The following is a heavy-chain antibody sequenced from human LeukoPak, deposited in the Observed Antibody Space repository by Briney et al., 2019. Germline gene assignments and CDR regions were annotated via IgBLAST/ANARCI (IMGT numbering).Heavy chain of an antibody. Sequence: PGGSLRLSCAASGFTFSSYAMSWVRQAPGKGLEWVSAISGSGGSTYYADSVKGQFTISRDNSKNTLYLQMNSLRAEDTAVYYCAKHPSSSWYHPLYYFDYWGQGTLVTVSS. D-gene: IGHD6-13*01. J-gene: IGHJ4*02. CDR2: ISGSGGST. CDR3: AKHPSSSWYHPLYYFDY. V-gene: IGHV3-23*01. CDR1: GFTFSSYA.